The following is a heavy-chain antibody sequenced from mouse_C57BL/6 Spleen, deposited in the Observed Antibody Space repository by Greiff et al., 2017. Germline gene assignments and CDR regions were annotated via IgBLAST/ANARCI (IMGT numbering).Heavy chain of an antibody. V-gene: IGHV1-4*01. CDR1: GYTFTSYT. D-gene: IGHD1-1*02. J-gene: IGHJ2*01. CDR3: ARSRWEPLYYFDY. CDR2: INPSSGYT. Sequence: VKLQESGAELARPGASVKMSCKASGYTFTSYTMHWVKQRPGQGLEWIGYINPSSGYTKYNQKFKDKATLTADKSSSTAYMQLSSLTSEDSAVYYCARSRWEPLYYFDYWGQGTTLTVSS.